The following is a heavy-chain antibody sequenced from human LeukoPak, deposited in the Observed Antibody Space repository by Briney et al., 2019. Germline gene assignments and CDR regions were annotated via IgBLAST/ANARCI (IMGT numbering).Heavy chain of an antibody. Sequence: ASVKVSCKASGYTFTDYYMHWVRQAPGQGLEWMGWITPNSGATKYAQKFRGRVSMTRDTSINTAFMELSRLRSDDTAIYYCARVSRFYYDSSGDFDYWGQGTLVTVSS. CDR3: ARVSRFYYDSSGDFDY. J-gene: IGHJ4*02. D-gene: IGHD3-22*01. V-gene: IGHV1-2*02. CDR1: GYTFTDYY. CDR2: ITPNSGAT.